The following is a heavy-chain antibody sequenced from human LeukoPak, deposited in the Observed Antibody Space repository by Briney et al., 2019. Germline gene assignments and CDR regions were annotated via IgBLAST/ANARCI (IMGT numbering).Heavy chain of an antibody. V-gene: IGHV3-30*18. Sequence: GGSLSLSYAASGFTFSSYGMHWGRPAPGKRVWWVAVISYDGSNKYYQDSVKGRFTISRDYSKNTLYLQMNSVRAEHTAVYYCAKYPGGYSGYDHPIDYWGQGTLVTVSS. J-gene: IGHJ4*02. D-gene: IGHD5-12*01. CDR2: ISYDGSNK. CDR3: AKYPGGYSGYDHPIDY. CDR1: GFTFSSYG.